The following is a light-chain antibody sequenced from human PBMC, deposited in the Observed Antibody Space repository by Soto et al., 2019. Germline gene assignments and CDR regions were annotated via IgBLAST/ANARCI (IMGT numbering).Light chain of an antibody. CDR1: QSVISDF. CDR3: QQTFHSPRT. Sequence: EIVLTQSPGTLSLSPGETASLSCRASQSVISDFLAWYQQKRGQPPRLLIYDASKRATGIPARFSGGGSGTDFTLTISRVEPEDSAVYYCQQTFHSPRTFGQGTRLEIK. J-gene: IGKJ2*01. CDR2: DAS. V-gene: IGKV3-20*01.